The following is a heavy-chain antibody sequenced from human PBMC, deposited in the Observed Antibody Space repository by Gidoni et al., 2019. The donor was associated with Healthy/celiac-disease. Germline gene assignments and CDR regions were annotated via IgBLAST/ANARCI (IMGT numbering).Heavy chain of an antibody. Sequence: EVQLLESGGGLVQPGGSLRLSCAASGFTFSSYAMSWVRQAPGQGLGWVSAIRGRGGSTYYADSVKGRFTISRDNSKNTLYLQMNSLRAEDTAVYYCAKDIELVPGGGVYYYYYGMDVWGQGTTVTVSS. CDR3: AKDIELVPGGGVYYYYYGMDV. D-gene: IGHD2-2*01. V-gene: IGHV3-23*01. CDR2: IRGRGGST. J-gene: IGHJ6*02. CDR1: GFTFSSYA.